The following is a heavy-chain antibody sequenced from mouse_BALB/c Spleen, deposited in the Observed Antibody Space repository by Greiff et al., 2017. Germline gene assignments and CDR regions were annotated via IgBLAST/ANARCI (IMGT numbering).Heavy chain of an antibody. CDR3: ARESGLLSWFAY. Sequence: VQGVESGPGLVAPSQSLSITCTVSGFSLTSYGVHWVRQPPGKGLEWLGVIWAGGSTNYNSALMSRLSISKDNSKSQVFLKMNSLQTDDTAMYYCARESGLLSWFAYWGQGTLVTVSA. V-gene: IGHV2-9*02. CDR2: IWAGGST. D-gene: IGHD2-3*01. J-gene: IGHJ3*01. CDR1: GFSLTSYG.